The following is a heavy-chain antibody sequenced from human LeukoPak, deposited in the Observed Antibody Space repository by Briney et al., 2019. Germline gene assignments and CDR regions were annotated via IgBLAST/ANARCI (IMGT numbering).Heavy chain of an antibody. D-gene: IGHD2-2*02. J-gene: IGHJ4*02. CDR2: INSDGSEK. V-gene: IGHV3-7*01. CDR3: AREFSLQYVPPHFDY. Sequence: GGSLRLSCAASGFPFSSHWLSWFRQSPGRGLEWVAHINSDGSEKNYVDSVKGRFTISRDNAGNSLFLQMKNLRVEDTGVYFCAREFSLQYVPPHFDYWGQGILVSVS. CDR1: GFPFSSHW.